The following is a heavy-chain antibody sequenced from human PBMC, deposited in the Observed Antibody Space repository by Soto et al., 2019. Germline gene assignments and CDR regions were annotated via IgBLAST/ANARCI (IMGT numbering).Heavy chain of an antibody. V-gene: IGHV3-9*01. J-gene: IGHJ5*02. CDR1: GFAFDDYA. CDR2: ISWNSGSI. D-gene: IGHD3-16*01. CDR3: AKSRRGGNNWFDP. Sequence: GGSLRLSCVVSGFAFDDYAMHWVRQAPGEGLEWVSTISWNSGSIGYADSVKGRFTISRDNAKNSLYLQMNSLRPEDTALYYCAKSRRGGNNWFDPWGQGTQVTVSS.